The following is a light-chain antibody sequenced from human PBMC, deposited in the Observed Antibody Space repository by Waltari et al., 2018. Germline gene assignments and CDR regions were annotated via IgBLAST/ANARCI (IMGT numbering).Light chain of an antibody. CDR2: GAS. J-gene: IGKJ1*01. CDR3: QHYGSSPWT. CDR1: QSVSSGY. Sequence: ESVLTQSPGTLSLSPGERASQSVSSGYLAWYQQRPGQAPRLLIYGASTRATGIPDRFSGSGAGTDLTLTISRLGPEDSAVYYCQHYGSSPWTFGQGTKVEIK. V-gene: IGKV3-20*01.